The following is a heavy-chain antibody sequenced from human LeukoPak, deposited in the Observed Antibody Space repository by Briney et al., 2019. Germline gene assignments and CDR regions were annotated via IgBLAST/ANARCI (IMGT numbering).Heavy chain of an antibody. J-gene: IGHJ5*02. Sequence: SQTLSLTCTVSGGSISSGSYYWSWIRQPAGKGLEWIGRIYTSGSTNYNPSLKSRVTISVDTSKNQFSLKLSSVTAADTAVYYCASQSYDFWSGYYTLHGFDPWGQGTLVTVSS. CDR1: GGSISSGSYY. D-gene: IGHD3-3*01. CDR3: ASQSYDFWSGYYTLHGFDP. V-gene: IGHV4-61*02. CDR2: IYTSGST.